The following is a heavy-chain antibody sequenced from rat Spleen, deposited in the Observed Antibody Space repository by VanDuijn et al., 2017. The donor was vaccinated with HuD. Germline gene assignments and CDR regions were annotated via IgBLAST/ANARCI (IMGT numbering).Heavy chain of an antibody. CDR3: TTDGY. CDR1: GFTFSNYG. J-gene: IGHJ2*01. V-gene: IGHV5-20*01. CDR2: ISYDGGST. Sequence: EVQLVESGGGLVQPGRSMKLSCAASGFTFSNYGMAWVRQAPKKGLEWVAYISYDGGSTYYRDPVKGRFTISRDNAKSTLYLQMDSLRSEDTATYYCTTDGYWGQGVMVTVSS.